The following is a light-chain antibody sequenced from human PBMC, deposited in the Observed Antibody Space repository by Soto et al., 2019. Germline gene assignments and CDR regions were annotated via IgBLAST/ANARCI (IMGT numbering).Light chain of an antibody. V-gene: IGLV2-8*01. J-gene: IGLJ2*01. CDR3: SSYAGSNNHVV. CDR2: EVS. Sequence: QSALTQPPSASGSPGQSVTISCTGTSSDVGGYNYVSWYQQHPGKAPKLMIYEVSKRPSGVPDRFSGSKSGNTASLTVSGLQAEDEADYYCSSYAGSNNHVVFGGGPMLTVL. CDR1: SSDVGGYNY.